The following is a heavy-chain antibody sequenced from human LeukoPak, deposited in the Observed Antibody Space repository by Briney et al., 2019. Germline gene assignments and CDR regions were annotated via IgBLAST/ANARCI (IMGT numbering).Heavy chain of an antibody. CDR1: GYLFSNYW. V-gene: IGHV5-10-1*01. CDR2: IDPSDSYT. D-gene: IGHD3-22*01. J-gene: IGHJ6*02. Sequence: GESLKISCKASGYLFSNYWIAWVRQTPGKGLEWMGRIDPSDSYTNYSPSFQGHVTISADKSISTAYLQWSSLKASDTAMYYCARYYSYDSSGYYFYYYGMDVWGQGTTVTVSS. CDR3: ARYYSYDSSGYYFYYYGMDV.